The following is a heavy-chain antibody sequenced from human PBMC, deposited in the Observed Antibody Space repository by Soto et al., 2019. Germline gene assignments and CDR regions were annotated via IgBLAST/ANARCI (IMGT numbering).Heavy chain of an antibody. CDR1: GYTFANYP. CDR3: AIAKIITTLDY. CDR2: INAGNGYT. J-gene: IGHJ4*02. Sequence: QVQLMQSGAEGKKPGASVKVSCETYGYTFANYPMHWVRQAPGQTLEWMGWINAGNGYTKYSQKFQGRVTITRDTSASIACMELSSLRSEYTAVYDCAIAKIITTLDYWGQGTLVTVSS. V-gene: IGHV1-3*01. D-gene: IGHD3-10*01.